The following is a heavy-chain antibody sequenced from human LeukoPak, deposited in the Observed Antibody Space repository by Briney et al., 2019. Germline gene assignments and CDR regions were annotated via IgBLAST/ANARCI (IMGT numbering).Heavy chain of an antibody. V-gene: IGHV4-59*01. D-gene: IGHD3-16*01. CDR1: GGSISSYY. J-gene: IGHJ4*02. Sequence: PSETLSLTCTVSGGSISSYYWSWIRQPPGKGLEWLGYIYYSGSTNYNPSLKSRVTISVDTSKNQFSLKLSSVTAADTAVYYCARRGKGGKVDYWGQGTLVTVSS. CDR3: ARRGKGGKVDY. CDR2: IYYSGST.